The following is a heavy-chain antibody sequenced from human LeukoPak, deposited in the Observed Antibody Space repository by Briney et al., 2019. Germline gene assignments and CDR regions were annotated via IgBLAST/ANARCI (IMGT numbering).Heavy chain of an antibody. J-gene: IGHJ4*02. CDR3: ARGVGYPAYFDY. D-gene: IGHD6-13*01. Sequence: GGSLRLSCVASGFTFSTYAMSWVRQAPGKGLEWVSAISGSGGSTYYADSVKGRFTISRDNSKNTLYLQMNSLRAEDTAVYYCARGVGYPAYFDYWGQGTLVTVSS. CDR2: ISGSGGST. V-gene: IGHV3-23*01. CDR1: GFTFSTYA.